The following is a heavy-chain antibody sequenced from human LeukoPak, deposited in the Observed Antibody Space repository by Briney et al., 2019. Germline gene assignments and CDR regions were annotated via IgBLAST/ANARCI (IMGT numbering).Heavy chain of an antibody. CDR2: ITKFGST. D-gene: IGHD5-18*01. CDR1: GDTFSNYA. CDR3: ARDRSGYGNYFDF. Sequence: SVKVSCKASGDTFSNYAISWVRLAPGQGLEWMGAITKFGSTNYAHNFVGRVTMTADKSASTAFMELSSLKSDDTAVYYCARDRSGYGNYFDFWGQGTLVTVSS. J-gene: IGHJ4*02. V-gene: IGHV1-69*06.